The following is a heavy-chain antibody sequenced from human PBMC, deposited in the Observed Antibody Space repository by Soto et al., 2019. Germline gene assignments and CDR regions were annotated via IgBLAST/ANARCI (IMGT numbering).Heavy chain of an antibody. CDR3: AKDWGPRRKWLVDPFDS. V-gene: IGHV3-30*18. CDR2: ISFDGSKK. Sequence: QVQLVESGGGVVQPGRSLRLSCVGSGFTFSYYGMHWVRQGPGKGLEWVAVISFDGSKKYYRDSVKGRFTISRDNSKNKLYLQMNSLRVEDTAVYYCAKDWGPRRKWLVDPFDSWGQGTLVTVSS. D-gene: IGHD6-19*01. CDR1: GFTFSYYG. J-gene: IGHJ4*02.